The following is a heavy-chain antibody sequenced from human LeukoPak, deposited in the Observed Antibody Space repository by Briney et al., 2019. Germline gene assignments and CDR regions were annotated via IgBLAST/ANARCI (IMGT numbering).Heavy chain of an antibody. V-gene: IGHV3-30*02. CDR2: IRYDAGNK. Sequence: GGSLSLSRAASGFTFSSYGMHWVRQAPGKGLEWVAFIRYDAGNKYYADSVKGRFTISRDNSENTLYLQMDSLKTEYTSLYYCAKXXNXXTSGYSTFDXWGXGXLVTXS. D-gene: IGHD3-22*01. CDR1: GFTFSSYG. J-gene: IGHJ4*01. CDR3: AKXXNXXTSGYSTFDX.